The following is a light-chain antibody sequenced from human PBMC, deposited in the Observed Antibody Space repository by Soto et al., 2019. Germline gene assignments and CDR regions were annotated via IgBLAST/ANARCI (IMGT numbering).Light chain of an antibody. CDR1: SSDVGGYNY. CDR3: SSFAGNNNLV. CDR2: EVS. V-gene: IGLV2-8*01. J-gene: IGLJ2*01. Sequence: QSVLTQPPSASGSPGQSVTISCTGTSSDVGGYNYVSWYQQHPGKAPKLMISEVSKRLSGVPDRFSGSKSGNTASLTVSGLQAEDEADYYCSSFAGNNNLVFGGGTKLTVL.